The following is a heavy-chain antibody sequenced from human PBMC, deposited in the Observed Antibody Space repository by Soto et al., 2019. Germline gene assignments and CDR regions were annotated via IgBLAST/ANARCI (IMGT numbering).Heavy chain of an antibody. CDR1: GFSFSDYY. Sequence: GGSLRLSCAASGFSFSDYYMAWIRQAPGKGLEWVSHISHTGDSRFSADSVKGRFTISRDNAKKSLYLEMNSLRAEDTAVYYCVASNWYAEFFQHWGQGTLVTVSS. D-gene: IGHD6-13*01. V-gene: IGHV3-11*01. CDR3: VASNWYAEFFQH. J-gene: IGHJ1*01. CDR2: ISHTGDSR.